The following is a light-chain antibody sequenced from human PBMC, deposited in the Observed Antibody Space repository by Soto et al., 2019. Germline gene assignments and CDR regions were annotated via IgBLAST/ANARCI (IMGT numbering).Light chain of an antibody. J-gene: IGLJ1*01. Sequence: QSALTQPASVSGSPGQSITISCTGTRSDVGGYNYVSWYQQHPGKAPKLMIYDVSKRPSGVPDRFSGSKSGNTASLTISGLQAEDEADYYCCSYAGSYYVFGTGTKVTVL. V-gene: IGLV2-11*01. CDR1: RSDVGGYNY. CDR3: CSYAGSYYV. CDR2: DVS.